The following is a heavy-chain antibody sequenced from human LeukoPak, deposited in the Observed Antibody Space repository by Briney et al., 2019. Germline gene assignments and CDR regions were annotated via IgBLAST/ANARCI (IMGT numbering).Heavy chain of an antibody. V-gene: IGHV3-13*01. J-gene: IGHJ6*02. CDR1: GFTFSSYD. CDR3: ARGGYSSGWYYYYGMDV. Sequence: GGSLRLSCAASGFTFSSYDMHWVRQATGKGLEWVSAIGTAGDTYYPGSVKGRFTISRENAKNSLYLQMNSLRAEDTAVSYCARGGYSSGWYYYYGMDVWGQGTTVTVSS. CDR2: IGTAGDT. D-gene: IGHD6-19*01.